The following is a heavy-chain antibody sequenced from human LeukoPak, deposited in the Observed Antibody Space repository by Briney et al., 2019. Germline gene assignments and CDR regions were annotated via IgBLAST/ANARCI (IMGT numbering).Heavy chain of an antibody. CDR2: IRYDGSNK. CDR3: AKDRDYYGSGSYLFDY. Sequence: GGSLRLSCAASGFTFSSYGMHWVRQAPGKGLEWVAFIRYDGSNKYYADSVKGRFTISRDNSKNTLYLQMNSLRAEDTAVYYCAKDRDYYGSGSYLFDYWGQGTLVTVSS. CDR1: GFTFSSYG. D-gene: IGHD3-10*01. J-gene: IGHJ4*02. V-gene: IGHV3-30*02.